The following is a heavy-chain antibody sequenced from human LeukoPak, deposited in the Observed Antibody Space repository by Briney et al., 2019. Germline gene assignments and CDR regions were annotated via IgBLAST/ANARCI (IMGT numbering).Heavy chain of an antibody. Sequence: SETLSLTCTVSAGSISSYYWSWIRQPAGEGLEWIGRIYTSGSTNYNPSLKSRVTISVDRSKNQFSLKLSSVTAADTAVYYCARAPGIAVAGFDYWGQGTLVTVSS. CDR3: ARAPGIAVAGFDY. J-gene: IGHJ4*02. V-gene: IGHV4-4*07. D-gene: IGHD6-19*01. CDR1: AGSISSYY. CDR2: IYTSGST.